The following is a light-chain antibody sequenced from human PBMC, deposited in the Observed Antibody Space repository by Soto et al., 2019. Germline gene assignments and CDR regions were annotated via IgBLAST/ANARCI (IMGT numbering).Light chain of an antibody. Sequence: EIVMTQSPATLSASPGERATLSCRASQSVNSNLAWYRQKPGQAPRLLISDASTRATGVPARFSGSGSGTEFTLTISSMQSEDSGIYYCQQYHFCPPLTFGGGNKVEIK. J-gene: IGKJ4*01. V-gene: IGKV3-15*01. CDR1: QSVNSN. CDR2: DAS. CDR3: QQYHFCPPLT.